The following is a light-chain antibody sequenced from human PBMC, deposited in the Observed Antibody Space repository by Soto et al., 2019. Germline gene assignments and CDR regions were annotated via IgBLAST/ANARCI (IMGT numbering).Light chain of an antibody. V-gene: IGLV1-44*01. CDR1: SSNIGSNT. J-gene: IGLJ3*02. Sequence: QSAVTQPPSASGTPGQRITISCSGSSSNIGSNTVSWYQHLPGTAPKFLIYGDNQRPSGVPDRFSGSRSGTSASLAISGLQSEDEADYYCAAWDASLNGWVFGGGTKLTVL. CDR2: GDN. CDR3: AAWDASLNGWV.